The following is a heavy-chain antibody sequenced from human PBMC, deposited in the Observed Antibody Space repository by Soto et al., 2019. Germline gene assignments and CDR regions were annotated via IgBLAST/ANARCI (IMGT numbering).Heavy chain of an antibody. CDR3: AKDPVRSSSWQAPESDY. CDR1: GFTFSSYG. J-gene: IGHJ4*02. V-gene: IGHV3-30*18. Sequence: PGGSLRLSCAASGFTFSSYGMHWVRQAPGKGLEWVAVISYDGSNKYYADSVKGRFTISRDNSKNTLYLQMNSLRAEDTAVYYCAKDPVRSSSWQAPESDYCGQGTLVTVSS. CDR2: ISYDGSNK. D-gene: IGHD6-13*01.